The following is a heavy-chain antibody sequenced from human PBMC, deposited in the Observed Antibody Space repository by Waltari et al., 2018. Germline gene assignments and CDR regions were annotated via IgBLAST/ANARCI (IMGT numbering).Heavy chain of an antibody. CDR1: GFTFSSYS. J-gene: IGHJ3*02. Sequence: EVQLVESGGGLVTPGGSLRLACAASGFTFSSYSMNWVRQAPGKGLEWVSSISSSSSYIYYADSVKGRFTISRDNAKNSLYLQMNSLRAEDTAVYYCALVVVAADAFDIWGQGTMVTVSS. D-gene: IGHD2-15*01. CDR2: ISSSSSYI. CDR3: ALVVVAADAFDI. V-gene: IGHV3-21*01.